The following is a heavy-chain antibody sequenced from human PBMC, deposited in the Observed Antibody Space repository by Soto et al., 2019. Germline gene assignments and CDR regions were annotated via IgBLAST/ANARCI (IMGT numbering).Heavy chain of an antibody. D-gene: IGHD1-1*01. V-gene: IGHV3-21*01. CDR2: ISSSSSYI. CDR1: GFTFSSYS. CDR3: AGGGTGIDY. Sequence: EVQLVESGGGLVKPGGSLRLSCAASGFTFSSYSMNWVRQAPGKGLEWVSSISSSSSYIYYADSVKGRFTISRDNAKNSLDRQMNSLRAEDTAVYYCAGGGTGIDYWGQGTLVTVSS. J-gene: IGHJ4*02.